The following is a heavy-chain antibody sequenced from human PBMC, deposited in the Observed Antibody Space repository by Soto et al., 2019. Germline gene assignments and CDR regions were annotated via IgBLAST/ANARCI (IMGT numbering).Heavy chain of an antibody. CDR2: IYYSGST. J-gene: IGHJ4*02. Sequence: SETLSLTCTVSGGSISSYYWSWIRQPPGKGLEWIGYIYYSGSTNYNPSLKSRVTISVDTSKNQFSLKLSSVTAADTAVYYCARHSAAAGLDYWGQGTLVTVSS. D-gene: IGHD6-13*01. V-gene: IGHV4-59*08. CDR3: ARHSAAAGLDY. CDR1: GGSISSYY.